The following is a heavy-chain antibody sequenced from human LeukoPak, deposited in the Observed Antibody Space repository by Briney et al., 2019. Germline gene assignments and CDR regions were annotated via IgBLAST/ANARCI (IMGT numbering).Heavy chain of an antibody. V-gene: IGHV4-39*07. CDR2: MSYSGST. CDR1: GGSISSNSYS. CDR3: ARRHRGEMATIKFSWYFDL. Sequence: SETLSLTCTVSGGSISSNSYSWGWIRQPPGTGLEWIASMSYSGSTYYNPSLKSRVTISVDTSKNQFSLKLSSVTAADTAVYYCARRHRGEMATIKFSWYFDLWGRGTLVTVSS. D-gene: IGHD5-24*01. J-gene: IGHJ2*01.